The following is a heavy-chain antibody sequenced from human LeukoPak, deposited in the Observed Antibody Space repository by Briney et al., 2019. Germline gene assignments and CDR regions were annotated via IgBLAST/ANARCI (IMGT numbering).Heavy chain of an antibody. J-gene: IGHJ1*01. Sequence: PGGSLRLSCAASGFTFSSYAMHWVRQAPGKGLEWVAVISYDGSNKYYADSVKGRFTISRDNSKNTLYLQMNSLRAEDTAVYYCARSHTFYDSSGFGEHWGQGTLVTVSS. V-gene: IGHV3-30*04. CDR2: ISYDGSNK. D-gene: IGHD3-22*01. CDR1: GFTFSSYA. CDR3: ARSHTFYDSSGFGEH.